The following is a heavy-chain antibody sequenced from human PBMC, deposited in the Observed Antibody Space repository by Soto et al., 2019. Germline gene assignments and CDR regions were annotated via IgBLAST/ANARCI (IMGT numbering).Heavy chain of an antibody. CDR2: ITWDGDST. J-gene: IGHJ6*02. Sequence: GGSLRLSCAASGFTFDDYSMHWVRQAPGKGLEWVSLITWDGDSTYYGDSVKGRFTISRDNSKNSLYLQMNSLRTEDTALYYCAKAREARGYYYGMDVWGQGTTVTVSS. CDR3: AKAREARGYYYGMDV. CDR1: GFTFDDYS. V-gene: IGHV3-43*01.